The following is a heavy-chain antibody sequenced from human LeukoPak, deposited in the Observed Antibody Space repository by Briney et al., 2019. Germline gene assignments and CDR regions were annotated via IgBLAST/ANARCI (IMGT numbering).Heavy chain of an antibody. CDR1: GYTFTSYD. CDR2: MNPNSGNT. V-gene: IGHV1-8*01. CDR3: AIGIQLWLPSLDY. D-gene: IGHD5-18*01. Sequence: ASVKVSCKASGYTFTSYDINWVRQATGQGLEWMGWMNPNSGNTGYAQKFQGRVTMTRNTSISTAYMELSSLRSEDTAVYYCAIGIQLWLPSLDYWGQGTLATVSS. J-gene: IGHJ4*02.